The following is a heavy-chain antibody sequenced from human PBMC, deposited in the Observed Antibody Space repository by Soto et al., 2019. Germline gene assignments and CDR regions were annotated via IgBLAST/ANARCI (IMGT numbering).Heavy chain of an antibody. CDR2: ISTSGDDV. D-gene: IGHD3-16*01. CDR3: ARDPSYDYIWGNYGYFEY. Sequence: GSLRLSCEASGFTFNYYNMNWVRQAPGKGLEWISYISTSGDDVNYADSVKGRFTISRDNAKNLVYLQMNSLRGEDTAVYYCARDPSYDYIWGNYGYFEYWGQGALVTVSS. J-gene: IGHJ4*02. CDR1: GFTFNYYN. V-gene: IGHV3-21*06.